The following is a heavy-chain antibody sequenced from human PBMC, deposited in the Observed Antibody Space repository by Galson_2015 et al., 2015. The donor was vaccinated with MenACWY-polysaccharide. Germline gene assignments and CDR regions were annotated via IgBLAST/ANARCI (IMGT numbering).Heavy chain of an antibody. J-gene: IGHJ5*02. V-gene: IGHV3-30*02. Sequence: LAGAAYRFTVSCSRLHGVRQAPGEGVEWVALIAYAGSDKHYADSVDGRIPIVRDNSKYALYLQISSLRVEDTALYYCVKSDRDYDDSYNWFDPWGQGTLVTVSS. CDR2: IAYAGSDK. D-gene: IGHD4-17*01. CDR3: VKSDRDYDDSYNWFDP. CDR1: RFTVSCSR.